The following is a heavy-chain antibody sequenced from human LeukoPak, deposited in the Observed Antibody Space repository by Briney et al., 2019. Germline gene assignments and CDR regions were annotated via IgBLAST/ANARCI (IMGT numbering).Heavy chain of an antibody. CDR2: ISHSGTT. J-gene: IGHJ5*02. D-gene: IGHD3-16*01. CDR3: AREGAVPGIDP. CDR1: RYSITSGFS. V-gene: IGHV4-38-2*02. Sequence: PSETLSLTCAVSRYSITSGFSWGWIRQPPGKGLGWIGTISHSGTTDYKSTLESRLTISMDTSKNLFSLKLTPVTAADTAVYYCAREGAVPGIDPWGQGTLVTVSS.